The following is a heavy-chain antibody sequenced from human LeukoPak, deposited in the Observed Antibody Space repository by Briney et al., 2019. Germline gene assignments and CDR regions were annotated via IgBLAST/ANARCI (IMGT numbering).Heavy chain of an antibody. Sequence: SETLFLTCTVSGGSISSSFYSWGWLRQPPGKGLEWIGTIYYSGSTYYNPSLKSRVTISVDTSNNQFSLKLTSVTAADTAVYYCERHYDYDAQASYDFWGQGTLVTVSS. CDR1: GGSISSSFYS. CDR2: IYYSGST. J-gene: IGHJ4*02. CDR3: ERHYDYDAQASYDF. V-gene: IGHV4-39*01. D-gene: IGHD3-22*01.